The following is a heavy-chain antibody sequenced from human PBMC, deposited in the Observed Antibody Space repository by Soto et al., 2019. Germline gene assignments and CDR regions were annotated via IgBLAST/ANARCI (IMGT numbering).Heavy chain of an antibody. D-gene: IGHD2-8*01. Sequence: SVKVSCKASGGTFSSYAISWVRQAPGQGLEWMGGIIPIFGTANYAQKFQGRVTITADESTSTAYMELSSLRSEDTAVYYCAREDIVLMVYAIGLRDYYGMDVWGQGTTVTAP. V-gene: IGHV1-69*13. CDR2: IIPIFGTA. J-gene: IGHJ6*02. CDR1: GGTFSSYA. CDR3: AREDIVLMVYAIGLRDYYGMDV.